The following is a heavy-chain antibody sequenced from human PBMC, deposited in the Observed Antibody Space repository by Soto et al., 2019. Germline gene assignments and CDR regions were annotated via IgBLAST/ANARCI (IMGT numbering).Heavy chain of an antibody. CDR2: IYQSGST. D-gene: IGHD5-12*01. CDR1: NGSLATGDYS. CDR3: ARGRSTSGYPNFDP. J-gene: IGHJ5*02. Sequence: QVQLQESGSRQVKPSQTLSLTCNVSNGSLATGDYSWNWIRQPPGKGLEWVGYIYQSGSTYYNPSLKSRATISFDRSQNYFSLRLSSVTAADTGVYYCARGRSTSGYPNFDPWGQGTLVTVSS. V-gene: IGHV4-30-2*01.